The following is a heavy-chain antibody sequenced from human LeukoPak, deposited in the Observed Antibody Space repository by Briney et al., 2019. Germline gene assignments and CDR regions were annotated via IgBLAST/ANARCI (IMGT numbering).Heavy chain of an antibody. J-gene: IGHJ4*02. CDR2: INHSGST. Sequence: PSETLSLTCAVYGGSFSGYYWSWIRQPPGKGLEWIGEINHSGSTNYNPSLKSRVTMSVDTSKNQFSLKLSSVTAADAAVYYCARGYSSGSHLDYWGQGTLVTVSS. D-gene: IGHD6-19*01. CDR3: ARGYSSGSHLDY. V-gene: IGHV4-34*01. CDR1: GGSFSGYY.